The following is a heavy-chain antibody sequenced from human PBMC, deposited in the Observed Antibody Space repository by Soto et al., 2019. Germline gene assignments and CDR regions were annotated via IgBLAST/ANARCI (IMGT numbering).Heavy chain of an antibody. V-gene: IGHV1-8*01. CDR3: ARVAGSPDY. CDR1: GYTFTSYD. Sequence: QVQLVQSGAEVKKSGASVKVSCKASGYTFTSYDINWVRQATGQGLEWMGWMNPNSGNRGYAQKFQGRVAMTRDTSISTVYMEVSSLTSEDTAVYYCARVAGSPDYWGQGTLVTVSS. CDR2: MNPNSGNR. J-gene: IGHJ4*02. D-gene: IGHD1-26*01.